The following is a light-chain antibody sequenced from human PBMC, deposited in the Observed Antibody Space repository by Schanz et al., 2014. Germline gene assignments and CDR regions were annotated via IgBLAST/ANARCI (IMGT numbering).Light chain of an antibody. CDR2: STN. CDR3: AAWDDRLNGWV. J-gene: IGLJ3*02. Sequence: QSVLTQPPSASGTPGQRVTISCSGSSSNIGSNTVNWYQQLPGTAPKLLIHSTNQRPSGVPDRFSGSKSGTSASLAISGLQSEDEADYYCAAWDDRLNGWVFGGGTKVTVL. V-gene: IGLV1-44*01. CDR1: SSNIGSNT.